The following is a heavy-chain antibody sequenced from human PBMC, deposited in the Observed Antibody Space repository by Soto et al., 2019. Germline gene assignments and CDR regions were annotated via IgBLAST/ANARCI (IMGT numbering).Heavy chain of an antibody. CDR3: ARRSHEDLYYFDY. J-gene: IGHJ4*02. V-gene: IGHV1-69*02. D-gene: IGHD2-15*01. CDR2: IIPILGIA. Sequence: SVKASSKASRVTFSSYTISSPRQAPGQGLEWMGRIIPILGIANYAQKFQGRVTITADKSTSTAYMELSSLRSEDTAVYYCARRSHEDLYYFDYWGQGTLVTGS. CDR1: RVTFSSYT.